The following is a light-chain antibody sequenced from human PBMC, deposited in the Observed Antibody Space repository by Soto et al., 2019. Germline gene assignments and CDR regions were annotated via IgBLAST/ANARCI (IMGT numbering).Light chain of an antibody. J-gene: IGKJ2*01. CDR3: QQYNNWPPYT. Sequence: EIVMTQSPATLSVSPGERATLSCRASQSVSSNLAWYQQKPGQAPRLLTYGASTRATGIPARFSGSGSGTEFTLTISSLQSEDFAVYDWQQYNNWPPYTFGQGTKLEIK. CDR2: GAS. V-gene: IGKV3-15*01. CDR1: QSVSSN.